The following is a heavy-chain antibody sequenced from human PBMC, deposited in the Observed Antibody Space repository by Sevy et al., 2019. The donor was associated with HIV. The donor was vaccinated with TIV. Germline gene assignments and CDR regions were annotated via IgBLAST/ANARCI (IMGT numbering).Heavy chain of an antibody. CDR1: GASVSYGNYY. CDR3: VRDRIAAAGGYFDY. D-gene: IGHD6-13*01. V-gene: IGHV4-61*01. J-gene: IGHJ4*02. Sequence: SETLSLTCTVSGASVSYGNYYWTWIRQPPGKGLEWIGYISYIGSTNYNPSLKSRVTTSIDTAKNQLSLRLNSVTATDTAVYYCVRDRIAAAGGYFDYWGQGALVTVSS. CDR2: ISYIGST.